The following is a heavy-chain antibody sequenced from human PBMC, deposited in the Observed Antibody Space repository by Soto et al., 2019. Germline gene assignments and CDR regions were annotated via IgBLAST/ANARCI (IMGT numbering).Heavy chain of an antibody. CDR3: EREMPMSLSCMDL. J-gene: IGHJ6*02. D-gene: IGHD3-10*02. CDR2: INPNSGGT. Sequence: ASVKVSCKASGYTFTGYYMHWVRQAPGQGLEWMGWINPNSGGTNYAQKFQGRVTMTRDTSISTAYMELSRLRSDDKAVYYCEREMPMSLSCMDLWGQGTTVTVSS. CDR1: GYTFTGYY. V-gene: IGHV1-2*02.